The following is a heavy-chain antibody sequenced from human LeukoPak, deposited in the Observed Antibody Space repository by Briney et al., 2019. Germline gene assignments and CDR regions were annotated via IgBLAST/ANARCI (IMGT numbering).Heavy chain of an antibody. CDR3: ARAYSSYTPSDY. CDR2: IYYSGST. V-gene: IGHV4-59*01. Sequence: SETLSLTCTVSGGSISSYYWSWIRQPPGKGLEWIGYIYYSGSTNYNPSLKSRVTISVDTSKNQFSLELSSVTAADTAVYYCARAYSSYTPSDYWGQGTLVTVSS. D-gene: IGHD6-6*01. J-gene: IGHJ4*02. CDR1: GGSISSYY.